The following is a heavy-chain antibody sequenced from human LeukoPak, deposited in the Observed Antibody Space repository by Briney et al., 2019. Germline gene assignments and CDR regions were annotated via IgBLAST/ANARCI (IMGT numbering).Heavy chain of an antibody. CDR2: ISSTSSYI. V-gene: IGHV3-21*01. J-gene: IGHJ5*02. D-gene: IGHD6-13*01. CDR1: GFSLSGYS. CDR3: ARDGRSTWYEDP. Sequence: GGSLRLSCAASGFSLSGYSMTWVRQAPGKGLEWVSSISSTSSYIYYADSVKGRFTISRDNAKNSLFLQMNNLRAEDAAVYFCARDGRSTWYEDPWGQGTLVTVSS.